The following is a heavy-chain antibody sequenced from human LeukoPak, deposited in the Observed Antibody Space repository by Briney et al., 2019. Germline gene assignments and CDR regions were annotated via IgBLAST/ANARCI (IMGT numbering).Heavy chain of an antibody. CDR1: GFTFSSYG. D-gene: IGHD1-26*01. CDR3: ARWGLGPSFDY. J-gene: IGHJ4*02. CDR2: IRYDESKK. Sequence: GGSLRLSCAASGFTFSSYGMLWVRQAPGKGLEWVAYIRYDESKKEYTDSVKGRFTISRDNSKNTLYLQMNSLRAEDTAVYYCARWGLGPSFDYWGQGTRVTVSS. V-gene: IGHV3-30*02.